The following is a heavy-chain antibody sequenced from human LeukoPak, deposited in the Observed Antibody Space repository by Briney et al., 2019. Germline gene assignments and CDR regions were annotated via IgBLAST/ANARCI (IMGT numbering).Heavy chain of an antibody. CDR2: ISSSSSYI. Sequence: GGSLRLSCAASGFTFSSYSMNWVRQAPGKGLEWVSSISSSSSYICYADSVKGRFTISRDNAKNSLYLQMNSLRAEDTAVYYCARDGRDGYNFDYWGQGTLVTVSS. D-gene: IGHD5-12*01. CDR1: GFTFSSYS. V-gene: IGHV3-21*01. CDR3: ARDGRDGYNFDY. J-gene: IGHJ4*02.